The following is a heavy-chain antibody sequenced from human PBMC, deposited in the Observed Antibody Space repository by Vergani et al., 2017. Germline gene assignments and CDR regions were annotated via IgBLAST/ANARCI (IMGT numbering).Heavy chain of an antibody. CDR2: ISDNGGTT. D-gene: IGHD3-9*01. J-gene: IGHJ4*02. CDR1: GFTFRNYA. V-gene: IGHV3-23*01. Sequence: EVQLLESGGGLAQPGGSLRLSCAASGFTFRNYAMTWVRQAPGKGLEWVSIISDNGGTTYYADSVKGRFTISRDNSKDTLYLQMNSLQAEDTAVYYCAGRSGIVYDIFSGTQYFFDFWGQGTLVTVSS. CDR3: AGRSGIVYDIFSGTQYFFDF.